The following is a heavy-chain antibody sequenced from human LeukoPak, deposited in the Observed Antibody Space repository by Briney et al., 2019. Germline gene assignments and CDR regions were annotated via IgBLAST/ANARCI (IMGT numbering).Heavy chain of an antibody. Sequence: SETLSLTCTVSGGSISSYYWSWIRQPPGKGLEWIGYIYYGGSTNYNPSLKSRVTISVDTSKNQFSLKLSSVTAADTAVYYCVRGRYSSGWFKDKNWFDPWGQGIPVTVSS. D-gene: IGHD6-19*01. J-gene: IGHJ5*02. CDR2: IYYGGST. CDR3: VRGRYSSGWFKDKNWFDP. V-gene: IGHV4-59*12. CDR1: GGSISSYY.